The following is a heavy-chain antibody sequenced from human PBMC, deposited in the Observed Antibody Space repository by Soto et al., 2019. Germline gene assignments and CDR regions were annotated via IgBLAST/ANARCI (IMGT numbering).Heavy chain of an antibody. J-gene: IGHJ5*01. CDR1: GDSIKTETW. Sequence: QVHLQESGPGLVKPSETLSLTCAVSGDSIKTETWWSWLRQLPGTGLEWIGEIKHTGDANANPARRSRVSMSVDRTKNQSFLNLRSVSAADTAVYFCARESRLHWFESWGQGTLVTVSS. V-gene: IGHV4-4*02. CDR3: ARESRLHWFES. CDR2: IKHTGDA.